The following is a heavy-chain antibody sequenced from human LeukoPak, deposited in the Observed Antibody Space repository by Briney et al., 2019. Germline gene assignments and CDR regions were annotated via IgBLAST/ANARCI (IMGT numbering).Heavy chain of an antibody. V-gene: IGHV4-4*09. CDR1: GGSISSYY. J-gene: IGHJ6*02. Sequence: SETLSLTCTVSGGSISSYYWSWIRQPPGKGLEWIGYIYTSGSTNYNPSLKSRVTISVDTSKNQFSLKLSSVTAADTAVYYCARWAQGMDVWGQGTTVTVSS. CDR3: ARWAQGMDV. CDR2: IYTSGST.